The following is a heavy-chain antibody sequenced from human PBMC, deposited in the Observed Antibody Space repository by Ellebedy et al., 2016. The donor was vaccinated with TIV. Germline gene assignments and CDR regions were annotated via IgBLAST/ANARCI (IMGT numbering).Heavy chain of an antibody. D-gene: IGHD3-10*01. Sequence: GESLKISCAASGFSFSSYAMSWVRQAPGKGLEWVSTISGSSDSTYNADSVKGRFTISRDDSKNTLYLQMTSLRAEDTAVYYCAKDRTVRGDYAFDCWGQGALVTVSS. CDR2: ISGSSDST. CDR1: GFSFSSYA. CDR3: AKDRTVRGDYAFDC. V-gene: IGHV3-23*01. J-gene: IGHJ4*02.